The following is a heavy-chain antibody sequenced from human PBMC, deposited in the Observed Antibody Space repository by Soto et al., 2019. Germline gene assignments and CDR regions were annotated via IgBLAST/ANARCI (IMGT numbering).Heavy chain of an antibody. CDR3: ARGDYGSGSYAYYYYYYMDV. CDR2: IYYLGNT. Sequence: SETLSLTCTVSGGSISSSSSYWGWIRQPPGKGLEWVGYIYYLGNTYYNPSLKSRVSISVDTSKNQFSLKLSSVTAADTAVYYCARGDYGSGSYAYYYYYYMDVWGKGTTVTVS. V-gene: IGHV4-39*07. J-gene: IGHJ6*03. D-gene: IGHD3-10*01. CDR1: GGSISSSSSY.